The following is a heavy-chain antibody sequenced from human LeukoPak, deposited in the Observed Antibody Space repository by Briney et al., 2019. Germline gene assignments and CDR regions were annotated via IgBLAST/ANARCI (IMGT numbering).Heavy chain of an antibody. V-gene: IGHV3-13*01. Sequence: GGSLRLSCAASGFTFSSYDMHWVRQATGKGLEWVSAIGTAGDTYYPGSVKGRFTISRENAKNSLYLQMNSLRAEDTAVYYCAKGYYGTNGYSPFDYWSQGTLVTVSS. J-gene: IGHJ4*02. CDR2: IGTAGDT. CDR3: AKGYYGTNGYSPFDY. D-gene: IGHD3-10*01. CDR1: GFTFSSYD.